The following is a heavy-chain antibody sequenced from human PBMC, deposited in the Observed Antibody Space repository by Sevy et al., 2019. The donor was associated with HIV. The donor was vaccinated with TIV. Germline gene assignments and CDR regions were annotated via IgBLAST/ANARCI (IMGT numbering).Heavy chain of an antibody. V-gene: IGHV3-21*01. J-gene: IGHJ4*02. CDR3: ARDGGCTSTSCLLYFDY. Sequence: GGSLRLSCAASGFTFSTYTMNWVRQAPGKGLEWVSSISSGSSYIYYADSVKGRFAISRDNAKNSLYLQMNSLRAEDTAIYYCARDGGCTSTSCLLYFDYWGQGTPVTVSS. D-gene: IGHD2-2*01. CDR2: ISSGSSYI. CDR1: GFTFSTYT.